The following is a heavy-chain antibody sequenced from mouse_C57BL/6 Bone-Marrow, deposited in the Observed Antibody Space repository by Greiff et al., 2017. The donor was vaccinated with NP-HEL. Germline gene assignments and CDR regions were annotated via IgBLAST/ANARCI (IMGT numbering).Heavy chain of an antibody. Sequence: VQLQQPGAELVKPGASVKLSCKASGYTFTSYWMHWVKQRPGQGLEWIGMNHPNSGSTNYNEKFKSKATLTVDKSSSTAYMQLSSLTSEDSAVYYCARLAGYYYAMDYCGQGTSVTVSS. D-gene: IGHD2-2*01. V-gene: IGHV1-64*01. CDR3: ARLAGYYYAMDY. CDR2: NHPNSGST. J-gene: IGHJ4*01. CDR1: GYTFTSYW.